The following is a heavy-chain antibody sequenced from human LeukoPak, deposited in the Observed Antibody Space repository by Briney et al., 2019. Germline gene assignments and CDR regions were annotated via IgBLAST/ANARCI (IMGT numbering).Heavy chain of an antibody. CDR3: AREPRGEWTPLPYFDY. Sequence: SETLSLTCTVSGGSISSYYWSWIRQPPGKGLEWIGYIYYSGSTNYNPSLKSRVTISVDTSKNQFSLKLGSVTAADTAVYYCAREPRGEWTPLPYFDYWGQGTLVTVSS. D-gene: IGHD3-3*01. CDR1: GGSISSYY. V-gene: IGHV4-59*01. CDR2: IYYSGST. J-gene: IGHJ4*02.